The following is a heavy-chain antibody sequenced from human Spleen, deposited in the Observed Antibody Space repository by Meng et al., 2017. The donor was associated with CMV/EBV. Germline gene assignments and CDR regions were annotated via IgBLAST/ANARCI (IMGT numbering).Heavy chain of an antibody. CDR1: GGSISGYY. CDR2: ISYSGST. CDR3: ARVTRSNFCGEWFDP. Sequence: GSLRLSCSVSGGSISGYYWTWIRQPPGKGLEWIGYISYSGSTTYNPSLKSRVTQSVDTSKNQFSLELTSVTAADTAIYYCARVTRSNFCGEWFDPWGQGTLVTVSS. V-gene: IGHV4-59*01. D-gene: IGHD3-10*01. J-gene: IGHJ5*02.